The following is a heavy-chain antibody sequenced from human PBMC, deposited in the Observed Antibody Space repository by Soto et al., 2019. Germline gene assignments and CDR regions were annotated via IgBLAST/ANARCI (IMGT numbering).Heavy chain of an antibody. J-gene: IGHJ4*02. D-gene: IGHD3-22*01. CDR1: GGSISSSSYY. Sequence: QLQLQESGPGLVKPSETLSLTCIVSGGSISSSSYYWDWIRQPPGKGLEWIGSIYYSGSTYYNPSLKSRVTIPVDTSQNQFSLKLSSVTAADTAVYYCARRGRSGYRLIDYWGQGTLVTVSS. CDR2: IYYSGST. V-gene: IGHV4-39*01. CDR3: ARRGRSGYRLIDY.